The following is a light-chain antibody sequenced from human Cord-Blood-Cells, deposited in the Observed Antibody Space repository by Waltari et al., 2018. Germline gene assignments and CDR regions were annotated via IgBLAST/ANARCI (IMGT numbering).Light chain of an antibody. Sequence: QSALTQPPSASGSPGQSVTISCTGTSSDVGGYNYVSWYQQRPGKAPKLMIYEVSKRPSGVPDRFSGSKSGNTASLTVSGLRAEDEADYYCSSYAGSNKLVFGGGTKLTVL. CDR3: SSYAGSNKLV. V-gene: IGLV2-8*01. CDR1: SSDVGGYNY. CDR2: EVS. J-gene: IGLJ2*01.